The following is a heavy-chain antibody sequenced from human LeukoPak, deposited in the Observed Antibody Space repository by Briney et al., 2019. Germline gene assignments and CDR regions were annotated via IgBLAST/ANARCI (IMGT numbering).Heavy chain of an antibody. J-gene: IGHJ6*03. CDR2: INPSGGST. D-gene: IGHD1-14*01. CDR1: GYTFTSYY. CDR3: ARDPMRALAPTLRTYYYYYMDV. V-gene: IGHV1-46*01. Sequence: GASVKVSCKASGYTFTSYYMHWVRQAPGQGLEWMGIINPSGGSTSYAQKFQGRVTMTRDTSTSTVYMELSSLRSEDTAVYYCARDPMRALAPTLRTYYYYYMDVWGKGTTVTVSS.